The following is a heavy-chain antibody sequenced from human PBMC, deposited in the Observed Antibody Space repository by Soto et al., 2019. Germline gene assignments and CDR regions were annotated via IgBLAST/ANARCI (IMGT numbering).Heavy chain of an antibody. CDR1: GFTFSSYA. J-gene: IGHJ6*02. CDR3: AKDTIFGVVIKDYYYGMDV. Sequence: PGGSLRLSCAASGFTFSSYAMSWVRQAPGKGLEWVSAISGSGGSTYYADSVKGRFTISRDNSKNTLYLQMNSLRAEDTAVYYSAKDTIFGVVIKDYYYGMDVWGQGTTVTVSS. V-gene: IGHV3-23*01. CDR2: ISGSGGST. D-gene: IGHD3-3*01.